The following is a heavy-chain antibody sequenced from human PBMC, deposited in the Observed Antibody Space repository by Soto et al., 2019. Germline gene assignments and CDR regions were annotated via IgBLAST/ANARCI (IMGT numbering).Heavy chain of an antibody. Sequence: SETLSLTCAVYGGSFSGYYWSWIRQPPGKGLEWIGEINHSGSTNYNPSLKSRVTISVDTSKNQFSLKLSSVTAADTAVYYCARGRAPHSGSYGYYYYYYGMDVWGQGTTVT. CDR2: INHSGST. V-gene: IGHV4-34*01. CDR1: GGSFSGYY. CDR3: ARGRAPHSGSYGYYYYYYGMDV. J-gene: IGHJ6*02. D-gene: IGHD3-10*01.